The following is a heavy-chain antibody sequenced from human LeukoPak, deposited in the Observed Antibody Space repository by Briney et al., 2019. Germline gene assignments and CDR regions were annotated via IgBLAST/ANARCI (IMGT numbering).Heavy chain of an antibody. J-gene: IGHJ5*02. Sequence: PGRSLRLSCAASGFTFSSHAMSWVRQAPGKGLEWVSAISGSGGSTYYADSVKGRFTISRDNSKNTLYLQMNSLRAEDTAVYYCAKTVPRYCGGDCYPSVNWFDPWGQGTLVTVSS. D-gene: IGHD2-21*02. CDR3: AKTVPRYCGGDCYPSVNWFDP. CDR1: GFTFSSHA. V-gene: IGHV3-23*01. CDR2: ISGSGGST.